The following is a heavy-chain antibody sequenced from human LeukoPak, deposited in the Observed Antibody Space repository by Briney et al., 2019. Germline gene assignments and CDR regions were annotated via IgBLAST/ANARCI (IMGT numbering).Heavy chain of an antibody. Sequence: TASETLSLTCTVSGGSISSSSYYWGWIRQPPGKGLEWIGNIYYSGSTRYNPSLKSRVTISVDKSKNQFSLKLSSVTAADTAVYYCARVFSSGPGADPWGQGTLVTVSS. CDR2: IYYSGST. V-gene: IGHV4-39*07. CDR1: GGSISSSSYY. J-gene: IGHJ5*02. CDR3: ARVFSSGPGADP. D-gene: IGHD6-25*01.